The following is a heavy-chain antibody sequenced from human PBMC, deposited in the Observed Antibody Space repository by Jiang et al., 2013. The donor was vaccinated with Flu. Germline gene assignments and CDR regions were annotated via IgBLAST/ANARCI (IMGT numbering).Heavy chain of an antibody. Sequence: SGAEVKKPGASVRVSCKASGYTFTSYYMHWVRQAPGQGLEWMGRIDPNGGSTSYAQKFQGKVTMTSDTSTSTVFMELSSLRAEDTAVYYCATSWAVGAWGQGTLVTVSS. CDR2: IDPNGGST. CDR3: ATSWAVGA. V-gene: IGHV1-46*01. J-gene: IGHJ5*02. CDR1: GYTFTSYY. D-gene: IGHD3-16*01.